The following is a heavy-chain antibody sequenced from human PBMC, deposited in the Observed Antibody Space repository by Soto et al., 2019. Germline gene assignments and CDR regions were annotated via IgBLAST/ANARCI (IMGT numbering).Heavy chain of an antibody. D-gene: IGHD3-3*01. J-gene: IGHJ4*02. V-gene: IGHV2-5*02. CDR1: GFSLTTSGVG. Sequence: QITLNESGPTVVRPTETLTLTCRFSGFSLTTSGVGVGWIRQSPGKAPEWLALIYWDDDKRYSASLKSRLTITKDTSKNQVVLTVSDLDPTDTATYYCAHWVLRTVFGVVTTTAIYFDFWGQGTPVAVSS. CDR3: AHWVLRTVFGVVTTTAIYFDF. CDR2: IYWDDDK.